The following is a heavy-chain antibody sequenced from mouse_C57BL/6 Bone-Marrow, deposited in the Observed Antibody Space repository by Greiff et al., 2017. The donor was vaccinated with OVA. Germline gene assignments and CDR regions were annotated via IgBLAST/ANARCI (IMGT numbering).Heavy chain of an antibody. CDR3: ARLGYGNSDY. D-gene: IGHD2-10*02. CDR1: GYTFTSYW. Sequence: QVQLQQPGAELVKPGASVKLSCKASGYTFTSYWMHWVKQRPGQGLEWIGMIHPNSGSTNYNEKFKSKATLTVDKSSSTAYVQLSSLTSEDSAVYYCARLGYGNSDYWGQGTTLTVSS. J-gene: IGHJ2*01. CDR2: IHPNSGST. V-gene: IGHV1-64*01.